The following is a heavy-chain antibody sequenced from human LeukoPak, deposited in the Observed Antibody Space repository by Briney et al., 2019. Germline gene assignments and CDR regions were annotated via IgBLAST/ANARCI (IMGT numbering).Heavy chain of an antibody. CDR1: GFTFSSYG. CDR3: ARDDSIGDYDQPHYYYYGMDV. J-gene: IGHJ6*02. V-gene: IGHV3-33*01. D-gene: IGHD4-17*01. Sequence: GGSLRLSCAASGFTFSSYGMHWVRQAPGKGLERVAVIWYDGSNKYYADSVKGRFTISRDNSKNTLYLQMNSLRAEDTAVYYCARDDSIGDYDQPHYYYYGMDVWGQGTTVTVSS. CDR2: IWYDGSNK.